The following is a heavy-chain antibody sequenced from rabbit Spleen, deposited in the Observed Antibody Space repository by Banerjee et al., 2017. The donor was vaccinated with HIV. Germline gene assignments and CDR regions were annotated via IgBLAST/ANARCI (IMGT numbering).Heavy chain of an antibody. CDR2: IYTGSVAT. J-gene: IGHJ4*01. D-gene: IGHD1-1*01. Sequence: QEQLVESGGGLVKPGASLTLTCTGSGFSFSISYDVCWVRQAPGKGLEWIGCIYTGSVATYYASWAKGRFTISKTSSTTVTLEMTSLTAVDTATYFCFRDPYIRGSSGNSNLWGPGTLVTVS. CDR1: GFSFSISYD. V-gene: IGHV1S45*01. CDR3: FRDPYIRGSSGNSNL.